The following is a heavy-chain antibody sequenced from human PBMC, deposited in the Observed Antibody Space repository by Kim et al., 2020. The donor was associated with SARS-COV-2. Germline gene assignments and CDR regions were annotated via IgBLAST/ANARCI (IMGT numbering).Heavy chain of an antibody. CDR2: IYYSGST. J-gene: IGHJ4*02. D-gene: IGHD3-22*01. CDR3: AREGPKGVIDY. Sequence: SETLSLTCTVSGGSISSGGYYWSWIRQHPGKGLEWIGYIYYSGSTYYNPSLKSRVTISVDTSKNQFSLKLSSVTAADTAVYYCAREGPKGVIDYWGQGTLVTVSS. V-gene: IGHV4-31*03. CDR1: GGSISSGGYY.